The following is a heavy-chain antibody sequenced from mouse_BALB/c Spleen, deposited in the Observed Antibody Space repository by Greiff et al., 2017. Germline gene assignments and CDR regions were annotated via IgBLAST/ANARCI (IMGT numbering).Heavy chain of an antibody. D-gene: IGHD3-1*01. CDR3: ARAARANAMDY. V-gene: IGHV5-17*02. J-gene: IGHJ4*01. CDR1: GFTFSSFG. CDR2: ISSGSSTI. Sequence: EVQGVESGGGLVQPGGSRKLSCAASGFTFSSFGMHWVRQAPEKGLEWVAYISSGSSTIYYADTVKGRFTISRDNPKNTLFLQMTSLRSEDTAMYYCARAARANAMDYWGQGTSVTVSS.